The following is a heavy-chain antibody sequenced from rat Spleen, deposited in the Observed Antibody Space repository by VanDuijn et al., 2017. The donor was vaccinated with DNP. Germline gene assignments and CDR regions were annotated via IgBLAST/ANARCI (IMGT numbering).Heavy chain of an antibody. J-gene: IGHJ4*01. Sequence: EVQLVESGGGLVQPGRSLKLSCAASEFTFSDYNMAWVRQAPKKGLEWVASISSTGGSTSYRDSVKGRFTISRDNAKSILYLQMDSLRSEDTATYYCARQGYNSYALDAWGQGTSVTVSS. CDR1: EFTFSDYN. D-gene: IGHD1-5*01. CDR2: ISSTGGST. V-gene: IGHV5-7*01. CDR3: ARQGYNSYALDA.